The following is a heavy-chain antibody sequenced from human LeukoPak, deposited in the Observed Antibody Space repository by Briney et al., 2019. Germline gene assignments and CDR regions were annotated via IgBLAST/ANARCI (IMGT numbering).Heavy chain of an antibody. V-gene: IGHV4-39*02. Sequence: PSDTLSLTCTVSGDSISSSNYYWGWIRQPPGKGLEWIGSFFLSGSTYYSPSLKSRVTISVDTSKNHFSLRLSSVTAADTAVYLCARYVVSGSGRYYFDYWGQGSLVTVSS. CDR1: GDSISSSNYY. CDR3: ARYVVSGSGRYYFDY. D-gene: IGHD3-10*01. CDR2: FFLSGST. J-gene: IGHJ4*02.